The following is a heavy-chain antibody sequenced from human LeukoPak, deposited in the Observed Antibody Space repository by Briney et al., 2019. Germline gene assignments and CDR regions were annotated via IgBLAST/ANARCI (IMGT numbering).Heavy chain of an antibody. CDR3: ARGGTVTTFDY. Sequence: GGSLRLSCAASGFTFDDYAMTWVRQPPGKGLEWVSTVNWNGGSTSYADSAKGRFTISRDNAENSLYLQMSSLRADDTAFYYCARGGTVTTFDYWGQGTLVTVSS. CDR2: VNWNGGST. D-gene: IGHD4-11*01. V-gene: IGHV3-20*04. J-gene: IGHJ4*02. CDR1: GFTFDDYA.